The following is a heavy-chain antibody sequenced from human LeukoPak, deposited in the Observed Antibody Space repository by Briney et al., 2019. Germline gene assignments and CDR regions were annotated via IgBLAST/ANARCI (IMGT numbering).Heavy chain of an antibody. CDR2: IWYDGSNK. Sequence: GGSLRLSCTASGLTFSSYAMHWVRRAPGKGLEWVAVIWYDGSNKYYPDSVKGRFTISRDNSKNTLYLQMNSLRVEDTAVYYCARDPAGKYSSSWFDYWGQGTLVTVSS. J-gene: IGHJ4*02. CDR3: ARDPAGKYSSSWFDY. V-gene: IGHV3-33*01. CDR1: GLTFSSYA. D-gene: IGHD6-13*01.